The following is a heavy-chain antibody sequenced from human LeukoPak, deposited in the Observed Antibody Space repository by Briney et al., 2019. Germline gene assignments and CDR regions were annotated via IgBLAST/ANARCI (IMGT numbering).Heavy chain of an antibody. CDR1: GYTFTSYD. CDR2: MNPNSGNT. J-gene: IGHJ4*02. D-gene: IGHD3-10*01. V-gene: IGHV1-8*01. Sequence: ASVKVSCKASGYTFTSYDINWVRQATGQGLEWMGWMNPNSGNTGYAQKFQGRVTMTTDTSTSTAYMELRSLRSDDTAVYYCARDNLPFFTMVRGVTADYWGQGTLVTVSS. CDR3: ARDNLPFFTMVRGVTADY.